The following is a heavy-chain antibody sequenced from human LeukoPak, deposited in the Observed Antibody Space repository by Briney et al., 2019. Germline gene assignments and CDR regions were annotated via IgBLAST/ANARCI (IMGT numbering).Heavy chain of an antibody. Sequence: PSETLSLTCAVSGGSITGHYWNWIRQTPGMRLEWIGYTSYSRTTIYNSYFKGRATMSIDTSKNQLYLNLTSVTATDTAVYYCAKLGHSDGWYLGAFDIWGQGTTVIFSS. J-gene: IGHJ3*02. CDR2: TSYSRTT. D-gene: IGHD6-19*01. CDR1: GGSITGHY. CDR3: AKLGHSDGWYLGAFDI. V-gene: IGHV4-59*08.